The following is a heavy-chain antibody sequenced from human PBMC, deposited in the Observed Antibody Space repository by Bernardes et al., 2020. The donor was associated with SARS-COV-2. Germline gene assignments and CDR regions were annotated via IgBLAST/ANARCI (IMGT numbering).Heavy chain of an antibody. CDR2: ISSSSSYI. D-gene: IGHD5-18*01. CDR3: ARGPAWIQLWDLDY. CDR1: GFTFSSYS. Sequence: GGSLRLSCAASGFTFSSYSMNWVRQAPGKGLEWVSSISSSSSYIYYADSVKGRFTISRDNAKNSLYLQMNSLRAEDTAVYYCARGPAWIQLWDLDYWGQGTLVTVSS. J-gene: IGHJ4*02. V-gene: IGHV3-21*01.